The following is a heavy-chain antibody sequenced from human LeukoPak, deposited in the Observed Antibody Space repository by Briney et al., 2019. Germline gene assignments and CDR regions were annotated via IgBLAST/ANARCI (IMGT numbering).Heavy chain of an antibody. D-gene: IGHD2-2*01. CDR1: GYTFTSYG. V-gene: IGHV1-69*13. CDR2: IIPIFGTP. Sequence: ASVKVSCKASGYTFTSYGISWVRQAPGQGLEWMGGIIPIFGTPNYAQKFQGRVTITADESTSTAYMELSSLRSEDTAVYYCASRGYCTSTSCYEPFDYWGQGTLVTVSS. CDR3: ASRGYCTSTSCYEPFDY. J-gene: IGHJ4*02.